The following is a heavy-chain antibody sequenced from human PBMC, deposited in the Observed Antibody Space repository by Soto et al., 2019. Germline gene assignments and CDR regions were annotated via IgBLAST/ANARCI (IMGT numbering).Heavy chain of an antibody. V-gene: IGHV3-21*01. D-gene: IGHD3-10*01. Sequence: GSLRLSCAASGFTFSSYSMNWVRQAPGKGLEWVSSISSSSSYIYYADSVKGRFTISRDNAKNSLYLQMNSLRAEDTAVYYCARGNYYGLNWFDPWGQGTLVTVPS. CDR3: ARGNYYGLNWFDP. CDR2: ISSSSSYI. J-gene: IGHJ5*02. CDR1: GFTFSSYS.